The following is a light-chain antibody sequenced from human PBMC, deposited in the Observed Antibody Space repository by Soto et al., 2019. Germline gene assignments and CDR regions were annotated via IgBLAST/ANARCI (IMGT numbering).Light chain of an antibody. J-gene: IGKJ1*01. Sequence: DIQMTQSPSSLSASVGDSITITCRASQTSATYINWYQQESGSAPRLLIYEASGLQSGVPSRFSGSGSGTHFVLTISNFQPEDSATYFCQQTYTNPQTFGQGTKVDIK. CDR1: QTSATY. CDR3: QQTYTNPQT. CDR2: EAS. V-gene: IGKV1-39*01.